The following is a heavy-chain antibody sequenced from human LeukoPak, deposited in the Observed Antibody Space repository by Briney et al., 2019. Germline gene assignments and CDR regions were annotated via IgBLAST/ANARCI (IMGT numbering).Heavy chain of an antibody. J-gene: IGHJ4*02. CDR1: GGSVSTSDYY. CDR2: IFHNGKT. Sequence: SETLSLTCTVSGGSVSTSDYYWGWIRQTPGKGLERIGDIFHNGKTNYNPSLKGRVTISIDTSNNQFSLRLPSVTAADTAVYYCARIFDSWGQGTLVTVSS. V-gene: IGHV4-39*07. CDR3: ARIFDS.